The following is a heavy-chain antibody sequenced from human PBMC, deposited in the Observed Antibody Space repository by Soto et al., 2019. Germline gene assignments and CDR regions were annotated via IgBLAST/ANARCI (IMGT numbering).Heavy chain of an antibody. CDR1: SGSISTGDYY. D-gene: IGHD3-16*01. V-gene: IGHV4-31*03. CDR3: ARGELWADS. CDR2: IYHSGST. J-gene: IGHJ4*02. Sequence: QVQLQESGPGLVKPSQTLSLTCTVSSGSISTGDYYWSWIRKHPGKGLEWIGYIYHSGSTFYNPSLKNRVTISVDTSNNQFSLELNSVTAADTAVYYWARGELWADSWGQGILVTFAS.